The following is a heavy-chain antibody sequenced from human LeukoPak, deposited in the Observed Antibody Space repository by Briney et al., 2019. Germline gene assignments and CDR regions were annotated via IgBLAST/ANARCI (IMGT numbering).Heavy chain of an antibody. V-gene: IGHV3-23*01. D-gene: IGHD6-19*01. J-gene: IGHJ4*02. CDR1: RFTFSTYA. CDR3: AKDGGGGWYRGEHFDY. Sequence: PGGSLRLSCAASRFTFSTYAMSWVRQAPGKGLEWVSSISSKGVNTYYADSVKGRFTISRDNSENTLYLQMNSLRAEDTSIYYCAKDGGGGWYRGEHFDYWGQGTLVTVSS. CDR2: ISSKGVNT.